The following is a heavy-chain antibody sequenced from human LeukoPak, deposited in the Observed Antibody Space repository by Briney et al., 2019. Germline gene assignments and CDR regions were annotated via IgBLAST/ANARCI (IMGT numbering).Heavy chain of an antibody. D-gene: IGHD3-22*01. CDR1: GDTFTSYD. V-gene: IGHV1-8*03. J-gene: IGHJ4*02. Sequence: ASVKVSCKASGDTFTSYDINWVRQATGQGLGWMGWMNPNSGNTGYAQKFQGRVTITRNTSRSTAYMELSSLRSEDTAVYYCARADYYDSSGYYSGDYFDYWGQGTLVTVSS. CDR3: ARADYYDSSGYYSGDYFDY. CDR2: MNPNSGNT.